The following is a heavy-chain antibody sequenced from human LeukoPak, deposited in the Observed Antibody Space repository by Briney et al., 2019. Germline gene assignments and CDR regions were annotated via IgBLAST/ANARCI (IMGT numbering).Heavy chain of an antibody. Sequence: PSETLSLTCTVSGGSISSGGYYWSWIRQHPGKGLEWIGYIYYSGSTYYNPSLKSRVTISVDTSENQFSLKLRSVTAADTAVYYCARGGNFYGDYVDDWGQGTLVTVSS. D-gene: IGHD4-17*01. CDR2: IYYSGST. CDR1: GGSISSGGYY. CDR3: ARGGNFYGDYVDD. J-gene: IGHJ4*02. V-gene: IGHV4-31*03.